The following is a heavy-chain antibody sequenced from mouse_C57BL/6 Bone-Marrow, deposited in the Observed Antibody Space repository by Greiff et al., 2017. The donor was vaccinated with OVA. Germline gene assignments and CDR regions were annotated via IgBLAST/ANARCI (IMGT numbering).Heavy chain of an antibody. CDR3: ARDYYGYYFDY. V-gene: IGHV3-6*01. J-gene: IGHJ2*01. Sequence: EVKLVESGPGLVKPSQSLSLTCSVTGYSITSGYYWNWIRQFPGNKLEWMGYISYDGSNNYNPSLKNRISITRDTSKNQFFLKLNSVTTEDTATYYCARDYYGYYFDYWGQGTTRTVSS. CDR2: ISYDGSN. D-gene: IGHD1-1*01. CDR1: GYSITSGYY.